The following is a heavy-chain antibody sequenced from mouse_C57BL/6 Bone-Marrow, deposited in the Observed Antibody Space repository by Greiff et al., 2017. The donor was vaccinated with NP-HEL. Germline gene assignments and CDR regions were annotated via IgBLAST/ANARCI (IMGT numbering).Heavy chain of an antibody. V-gene: IGHV10-1*01. CDR2: IRSKSNNYAT. J-gene: IGHJ4*01. CDR3: VRGGYYYAMDY. CDR1: GFSFNTYA. Sequence: EVQVVESGGGLVQPKGSLKLSCAASGFSFNTYAMNWVRQAPGKGLEWVARIRSKSNNYATYYADSVKDRFTISRDDSESMLYLQMNNLKTEDTAMYYCVRGGYYYAMDYWGQGTSVTVSS.